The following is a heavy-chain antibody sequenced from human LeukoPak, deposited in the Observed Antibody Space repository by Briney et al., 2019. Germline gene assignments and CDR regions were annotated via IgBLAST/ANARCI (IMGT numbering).Heavy chain of an antibody. CDR2: IKSKTDGGTT. J-gene: IGHJ6*03. CDR3: TTDTDCTNGVCYRGYYYYYYMDV. V-gene: IGHV3-15*01. D-gene: IGHD2-8*01. Sequence: GGSLRLSCAASGFTFSNAWMSWVRQAPGKGLEWVGRIKSKTDGGTTDYAAPVKGRFTISRDDSKNTLYLQMNSLKTEDTAVYYCTTDTDCTNGVCYRGYYYYYYMDVCGKGTTVTVSS. CDR1: GFTFSNAW.